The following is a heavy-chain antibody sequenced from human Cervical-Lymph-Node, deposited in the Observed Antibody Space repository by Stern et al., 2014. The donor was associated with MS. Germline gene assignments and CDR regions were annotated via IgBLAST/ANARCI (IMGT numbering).Heavy chain of an antibody. V-gene: IGHV3-30*18. Sequence: VQLVDSGGGVVQPGRSRRLTCTVCGFTFSSYGMHWVRQAPGKELEWVSVISYDGSDTYYAASVKGRFTISRDNTKNTLYLEMRRLRREDTAVYYCVKRGITEVRGVRLGDYWGPGTLVIVSS. CDR3: VKRGITEVRGVRLGDY. CDR1: GFTFSSYG. J-gene: IGHJ4*02. CDR2: ISYDGSDT. D-gene: IGHD3-10*01.